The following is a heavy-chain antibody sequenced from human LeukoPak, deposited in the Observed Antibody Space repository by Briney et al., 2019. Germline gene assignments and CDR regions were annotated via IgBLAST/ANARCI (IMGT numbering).Heavy chain of an antibody. CDR1: GYTFTSYD. CDR2: INAGNGNT. Sequence: ASVKVSCKASGYTFTSYDINWVRQATGQRLEWMGWINAGNGNTKYSQKFQGRVTITRDTSASKVYMELSSLRSEDTAVYYCARVPTVISALWDYWGQGTLVTVSS. CDR3: ARVPTVISALWDY. J-gene: IGHJ4*02. V-gene: IGHV1-3*01. D-gene: IGHD4-17*01.